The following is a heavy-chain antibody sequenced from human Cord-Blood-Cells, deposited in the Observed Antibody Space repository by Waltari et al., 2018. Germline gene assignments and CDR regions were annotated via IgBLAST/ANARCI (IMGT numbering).Heavy chain of an antibody. Sequence: EVQLVESGGGLVQPGRSLRLSCAASGFNFDEYAVPWVRQAPGKGLEWVSGISWNSGIIGYADSVKGRFTISRDNANNSLYLQMNSLRAEDTALYYCARYDSSGYYYYWGQGTLVTVSS. D-gene: IGHD3-22*01. CDR1: GFNFDEYA. J-gene: IGHJ4*02. CDR3: ARYDSSGYYYY. CDR2: ISWNSGII. V-gene: IGHV3-9*01.